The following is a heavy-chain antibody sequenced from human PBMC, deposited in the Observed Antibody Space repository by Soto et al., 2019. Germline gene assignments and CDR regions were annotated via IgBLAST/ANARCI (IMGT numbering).Heavy chain of an antibody. CDR3: ATSRTYIYDSGFNL. CDR2: INAGNGNT. D-gene: IGHD3-16*01. CDR1: GYTFTSYA. J-gene: IGHJ5*02. Sequence: ASVKVSCKASGYTFTSYAMHWVRQAPGQRLEWMGWINAGNGNTKYSQKFQGRVTITRDTSASTAYIELNHLKPDDTAVYYCATSRTYIYDSGFNLWGQGTLVTVSS. V-gene: IGHV1-3*01.